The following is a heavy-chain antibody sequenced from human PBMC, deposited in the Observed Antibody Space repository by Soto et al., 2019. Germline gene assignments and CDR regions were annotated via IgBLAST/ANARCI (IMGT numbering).Heavy chain of an antibody. D-gene: IGHD3-3*01. Sequence: QVQLVESGGGVVQPGRSLRLSCAASGFTFSTYAMNWVRQAPGKGLEWVAVISYDGSNKYYADSVKGRFTISRDNSKNTLYLQMNSLTAEDTAVYYCVRNMRAFWDGSYSPSISPDYWAQGTLVTVSS. V-gene: IGHV3-30-3*01. CDR1: GFTFSTYA. CDR3: VRNMRAFWDGSYSPSISPDY. CDR2: ISYDGSNK. J-gene: IGHJ4*02.